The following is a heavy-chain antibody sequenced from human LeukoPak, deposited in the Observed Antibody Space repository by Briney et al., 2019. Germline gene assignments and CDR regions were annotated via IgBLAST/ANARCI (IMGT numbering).Heavy chain of an antibody. CDR3: ARDRGYYFDY. J-gene: IGHJ4*02. CDR2: ISSSSSTI. V-gene: IGHV3-48*02. D-gene: IGHD5-24*01. CDR1: GFILSSYS. Sequence: GGSLRLSCAASGFILSSYSMNWVRQAPGKGLEWVSYISSSSSTIYYADSVKGRFAISRDNAKNSLYLQMNSLRDDDTAVYYCARDRGYYFDYWGQGAVVTVSS.